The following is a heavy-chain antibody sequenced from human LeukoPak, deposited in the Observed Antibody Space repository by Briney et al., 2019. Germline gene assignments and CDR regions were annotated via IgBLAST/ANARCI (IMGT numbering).Heavy chain of an antibody. CDR2: IYYGGST. Sequence: SSETLSLTCIVSGGSISSYYWSWIRQPPGKGLEWIGYIYYGGSTNYNSSLKSRVTISLDTSKNQFSLKLSSVTAADTAVYYCARGDYYDSSGYYLYWGQGTLVTVSS. J-gene: IGHJ4*02. CDR1: GGSISSYY. CDR3: ARGDYYDSSGYYLY. D-gene: IGHD3-22*01. V-gene: IGHV4-59*08.